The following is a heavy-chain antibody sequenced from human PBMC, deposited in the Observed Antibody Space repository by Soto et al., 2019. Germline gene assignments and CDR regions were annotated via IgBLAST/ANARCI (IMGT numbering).Heavy chain of an antibody. Sequence: SETLSLTCSVSGGSISTSTYYWGWIRQPPGKGLEWIGSIYFGGSTYYNPSLKSRVTISVDTSKNQFSLKLSSVTAADTAVYNCARERITMVRGVNVNWFDPWGQGTLVTVSS. V-gene: IGHV4-39*07. CDR3: ARERITMVRGVNVNWFDP. J-gene: IGHJ5*02. CDR1: GGSISTSTYY. CDR2: IYFGGST. D-gene: IGHD3-10*01.